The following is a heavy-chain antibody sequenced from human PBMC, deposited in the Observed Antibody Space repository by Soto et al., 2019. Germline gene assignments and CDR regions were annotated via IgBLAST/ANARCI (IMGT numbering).Heavy chain of an antibody. J-gene: IGHJ6*02. Sequence: GGSLRLSCAASGFTFDDYAMHWVRQAPGKGLEWVSSISWNSDSVVYADSVKGRFTISRDNAKNSLYLQMNSLRAEDTALYYCARTLGSSQHHYYFYGMDLWGQGTTVTVSS. CDR2: ISWNSDSV. V-gene: IGHV3-9*01. D-gene: IGHD6-6*01. CDR3: ARTLGSSQHHYYFYGMDL. CDR1: GFTFDDYA.